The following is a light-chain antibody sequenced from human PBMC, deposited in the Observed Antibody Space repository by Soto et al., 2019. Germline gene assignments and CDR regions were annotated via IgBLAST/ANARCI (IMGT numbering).Light chain of an antibody. J-gene: IGLJ2*01. Sequence: QSALTQPASVSGSPGQSITISCTGTRSDVGGYNYVSWYQQYPGKAPKLIIYEVSNRPSGVSNRFSGSKSGNTASLTISGLQGEDEADYYCNSYTSSSTVVFGGGTKLTVL. CDR3: NSYTSSSTVV. V-gene: IGLV2-14*01. CDR1: RSDVGGYNY. CDR2: EVS.